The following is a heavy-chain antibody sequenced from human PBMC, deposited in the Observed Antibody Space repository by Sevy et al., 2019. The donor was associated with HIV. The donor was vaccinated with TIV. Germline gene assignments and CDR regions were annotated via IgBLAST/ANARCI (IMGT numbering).Heavy chain of an antibody. J-gene: IGHJ6*02. CDR1: GFTFSSYD. CDR3: ARAMTTVTTYGMDV. Sequence: GGSLRLSCAASGFTFSSYDVHWVRQATGKGLEWVSAIGTAGDTYYPGSVKGRFTISRENAKNSLYLQMNSLRAGDTDVYYCARAMTTVTTYGMDVWGQGTTVTVSS. D-gene: IGHD4-17*01. V-gene: IGHV3-13*01. CDR2: IGTAGDT.